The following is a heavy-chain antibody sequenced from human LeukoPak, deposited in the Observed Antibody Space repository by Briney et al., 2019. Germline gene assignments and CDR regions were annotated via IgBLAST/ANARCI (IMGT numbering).Heavy chain of an antibody. Sequence: SETLSLTCAVSGGSFSGYYWTWIRQPPGKGLEWIGEINHSGSANYSPSLSSRVTISLDMSENQFSLKLTSVTAADTAVYYCARGQGTVTAHWGQGTLVTVSS. J-gene: IGHJ4*02. D-gene: IGHD2-21*02. CDR2: INHSGSA. CDR3: ARGQGTVTAH. CDR1: GGSFSGYY. V-gene: IGHV4-34*01.